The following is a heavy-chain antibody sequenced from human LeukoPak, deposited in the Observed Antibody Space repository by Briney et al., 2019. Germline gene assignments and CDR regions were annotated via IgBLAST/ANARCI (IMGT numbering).Heavy chain of an antibody. CDR2: IYHSGST. CDR1: GYSIRSGDY. CDR3: ARNRWVTTTLGFDH. Sequence: SETLSLTCAVSGYSIRSGDYWGWIWQSPGKGLEGIGSIYHSGSTHYNPSLKSRVTISVDTSKNQFSLMLSSVTAADTAVYYCARNRWVTTTLGFDHRGQGTMVTVSS. D-gene: IGHD4-17*01. V-gene: IGHV4-38-2*01. J-gene: IGHJ4*02.